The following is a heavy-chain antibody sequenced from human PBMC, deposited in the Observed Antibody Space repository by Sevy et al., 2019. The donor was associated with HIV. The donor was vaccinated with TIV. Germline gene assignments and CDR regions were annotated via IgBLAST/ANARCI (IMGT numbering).Heavy chain of an antibody. CDR2: MNAGGGGA. J-gene: IGHJ3*02. CDR3: AKDRIWELGDAFDI. CDR1: GFSFSNYA. V-gene: IGHV3-23*01. D-gene: IGHD1-7*01. Sequence: GESLKISCAASGFSFSNYAMSWVRQAPGKGLEWVSGMNAGGGGAYYADSVKGRFAISRDNSKNMVYLQMNSLRAEDTALYYCAKDRIWELGDAFDIWGQGTMVTVSS.